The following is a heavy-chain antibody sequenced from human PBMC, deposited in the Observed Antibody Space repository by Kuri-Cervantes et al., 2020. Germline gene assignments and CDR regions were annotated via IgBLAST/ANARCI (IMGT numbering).Heavy chain of an antibody. CDR3: AVVHCSGGTCYGGAGH. CDR1: RYTFTSYY. D-gene: IGHD2-15*01. J-gene: IGHJ4*02. CDR2: INPSGGST. V-gene: IGHV1-46*01. Sequence: ASVKVSCKASRYTFTSYYMHWVRQAPGQGLEWMGIINPSGGSTSYAQKFQGRVTMTRDTSTSTVYMELSSLRSEDTAIYYCAVVHCSGGTCYGGAGHWGQGTLVTVSS.